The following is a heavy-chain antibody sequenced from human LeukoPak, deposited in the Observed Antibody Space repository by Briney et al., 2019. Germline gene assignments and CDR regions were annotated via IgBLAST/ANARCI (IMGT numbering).Heavy chain of an antibody. CDR2: IKQDGSEK. Sequence: PGGSLRLSCAASGFTFSSYWMSWVRQAPGKGLEWVANIKQDGSEKYYVDSVKGRFTISRDNAKNSLYLQMNSLRAEDTAVYYCARDYGSFHYYFDYWGQGTLVTVSS. CDR1: GFTFSSYW. J-gene: IGHJ4*02. D-gene: IGHD3-10*01. CDR3: ARDYGSFHYYFDY. V-gene: IGHV3-7*01.